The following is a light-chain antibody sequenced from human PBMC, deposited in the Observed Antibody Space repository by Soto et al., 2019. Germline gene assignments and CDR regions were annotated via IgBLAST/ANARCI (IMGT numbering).Light chain of an antibody. CDR3: QQYNSFSWT. J-gene: IGKJ1*01. CDR2: DAS. Sequence: DIQMTQSPSTLSASVGDRLTITCRASQSISSWLAWYQQKPGKAPKLLIYDASSLESGVPSRFSGSGSGTEFTLTISSLQPDYFATYYCQQYNSFSWTFGQGTKVEIK. CDR1: QSISSW. V-gene: IGKV1-5*01.